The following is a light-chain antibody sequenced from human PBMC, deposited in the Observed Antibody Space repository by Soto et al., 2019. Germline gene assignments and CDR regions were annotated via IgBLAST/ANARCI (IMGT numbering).Light chain of an antibody. CDR1: QSVSSSY. V-gene: IGKV3-20*01. Sequence: EIVLTPSPGTLSLSPVEGATLSCRASQSVSSSYLAWYQQRPGQAPRLLIYGASSRATGIPDRFSGSGSGTDFTLTINRLEPEDFAVYYCQQYGSSITFGQGTRLEIK. CDR3: QQYGSSIT. J-gene: IGKJ5*01. CDR2: GAS.